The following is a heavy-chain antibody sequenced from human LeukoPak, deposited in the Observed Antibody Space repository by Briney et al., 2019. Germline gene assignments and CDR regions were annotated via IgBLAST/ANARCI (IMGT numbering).Heavy chain of an antibody. Sequence: GGSLRLSCRASGFTFSIYDMTWVPQAPGRGVVWVSYICATTIYTLSADSVRGRLTISRDNVENSLYLQMNNLRGEDTSVYFCARIGLGRDAYNSFDFWGQGTLVTVSS. V-gene: IGHV3-21*01. J-gene: IGHJ4*02. CDR2: ICATTIYT. CDR1: GFTFSIYD. CDR3: ARIGLGRDAYNSFDF. D-gene: IGHD5-24*01.